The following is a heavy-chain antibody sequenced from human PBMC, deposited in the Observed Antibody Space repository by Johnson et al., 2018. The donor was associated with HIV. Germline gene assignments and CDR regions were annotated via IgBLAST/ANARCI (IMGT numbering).Heavy chain of an antibody. J-gene: IGHJ3*02. CDR1: GFTFDDYA. D-gene: IGHD7-27*01. Sequence: EVQLVESGGVVVQPGGSLRLSCAASGFTFDDYAMHWVRQAPGKGLEWVSRFNNDGNTTTYADSVKGRFTISRENARNSLYLQMNSLRAGDTAVYYCARENWGAFDIWGQGTMVTVSS. V-gene: IGHV3-43D*03. CDR3: ARENWGAFDI. CDR2: FNNDGNTT.